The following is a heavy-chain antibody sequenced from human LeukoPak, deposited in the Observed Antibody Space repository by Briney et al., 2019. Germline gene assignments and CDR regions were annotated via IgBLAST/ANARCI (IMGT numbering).Heavy chain of an antibody. D-gene: IGHD2-21*02. Sequence: GGSLRLSCAASGFTFSSYSMNWVRPAPGKGLEWVSSISSSSSYIYYADSVKGRFTISRDNAKNSLYLQMNSLRAEDTAVYYCARDGGDIGYYGMDVWGQGTTVTVSS. CDR3: ARDGGDIGYYGMDV. J-gene: IGHJ6*02. CDR2: ISSSSSYI. V-gene: IGHV3-21*01. CDR1: GFTFSSYS.